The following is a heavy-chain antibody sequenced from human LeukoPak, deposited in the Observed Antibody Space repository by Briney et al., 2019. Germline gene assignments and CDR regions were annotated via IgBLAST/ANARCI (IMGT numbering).Heavy chain of an antibody. J-gene: IGHJ4*02. Sequence: PGGSLRLSCAASGFTFSSYSMNWVRQAPGKGLEWVSSISSSSSYIYYADSVKGRFTISRDNAKNSLYLQMNSLRAEDTAVYYCARDFENYDILTGFESVVYWGQGTLVTVSS. CDR2: ISSSSSYI. V-gene: IGHV3-21*01. CDR1: GFTFSSYS. D-gene: IGHD3-9*01. CDR3: ARDFENYDILTGFESVVY.